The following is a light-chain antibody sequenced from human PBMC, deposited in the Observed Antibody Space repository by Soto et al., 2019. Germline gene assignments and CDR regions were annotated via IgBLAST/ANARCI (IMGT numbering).Light chain of an antibody. Sequence: QSALTQPASVSGSPGQSITIPCTGTSSDVGSYKLVSWYQQHPGKAPKLMIYEGSKRPSGVSNRFSGSKSGIAASLTISGLQGEDEADYYCCSYAGSSTWVFGGGTKLTVL. CDR3: CSYAGSSTWV. J-gene: IGLJ2*01. V-gene: IGLV2-23*01. CDR1: SSDVGSYKL. CDR2: EGS.